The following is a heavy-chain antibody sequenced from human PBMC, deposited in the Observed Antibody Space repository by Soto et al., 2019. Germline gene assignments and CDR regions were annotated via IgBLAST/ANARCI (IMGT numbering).Heavy chain of an antibody. CDR2: ISGSGGST. Sequence: GGSLRLSCAASGFTFSSYAMSWVRQAPCKGLEWVSAISGSGGSTYSADSVQGRFTISRDNSKNTLYLQRNSLRAGDTALYYCATRTLRQLVASAWFDPWGEGTLVTVSS. CDR1: GFTFSSYA. J-gene: IGHJ5*02. D-gene: IGHD6-6*01. V-gene: IGHV3-23*01. CDR3: ATRTLRQLVASAWFDP.